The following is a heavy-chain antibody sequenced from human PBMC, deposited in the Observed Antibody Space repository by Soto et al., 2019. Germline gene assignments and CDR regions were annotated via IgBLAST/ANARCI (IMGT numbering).Heavy chain of an antibody. CDR2: VNPILRMS. CDR1: GDTFTFYS. CDR3: ASSYGSGYRAFDF. V-gene: IGHV1-69*02. D-gene: IGHD3-10*01. Sequence: QVQLVQSGAEVKRPGSSVKVSCKASGDTFTFYSINWVRQAPGLGLEWMGRVNPILRMSNYAQRFQGRVTMTADQSTITAYMELSSLRSEDTAIYYCASSYGSGYRAFDFWGQGALVTVSS. J-gene: IGHJ4*02.